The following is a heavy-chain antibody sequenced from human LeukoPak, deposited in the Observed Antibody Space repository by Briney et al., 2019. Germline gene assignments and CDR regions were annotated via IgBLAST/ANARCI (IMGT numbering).Heavy chain of an antibody. V-gene: IGHV3-53*01. CDR2: IYSGGST. CDR1: GFTVSSNY. D-gene: IGHD1-20*01. J-gene: IGHJ4*02. Sequence: GGSLRLSCAASGFTVSSNYMSWVRQAPGKGLEWVSVIYSGGSTYYADSVKGRFTISRDNAKNSLYLQMNSLRAEDTALYYCARERYNWNQYYFDYWGQGTLVTVSS. CDR3: ARERYNWNQYYFDY.